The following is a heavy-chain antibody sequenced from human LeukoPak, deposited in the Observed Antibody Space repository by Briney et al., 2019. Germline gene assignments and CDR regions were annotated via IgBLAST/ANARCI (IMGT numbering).Heavy chain of an antibody. D-gene: IGHD2/OR15-2a*01. CDR1: GGSISSYY. Sequence: SSETLSLTCTVSGGSISSYYWSWIRQPPGKGLEWIAYISDIGSINYNPSLKSRVTISLDTSKNQFSLKLSSVTAADTAAYYCAGHHPRNTVDFWGKGTLVTVSS. CDR2: ISDIGSI. J-gene: IGHJ4*02. CDR3: AGHHPRNTVDF. V-gene: IGHV4-59*08.